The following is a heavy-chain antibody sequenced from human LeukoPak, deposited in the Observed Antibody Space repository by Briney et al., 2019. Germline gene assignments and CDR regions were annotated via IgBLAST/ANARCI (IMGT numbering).Heavy chain of an antibody. Sequence: GGSLRLSCAASGFTFSSYSMNWVRQAPGKGLEWVSHITASGTAMFYADSVKGRFTISRDNSKNTLYLQMNSLRAEDTAVYYCARALLDTAMVTPFDYWGQGTLVTVSS. CDR3: ARALLDTAMVTPFDY. J-gene: IGHJ4*02. D-gene: IGHD5-18*01. CDR2: ITASGTAM. CDR1: GFTFSSYS. V-gene: IGHV3-48*01.